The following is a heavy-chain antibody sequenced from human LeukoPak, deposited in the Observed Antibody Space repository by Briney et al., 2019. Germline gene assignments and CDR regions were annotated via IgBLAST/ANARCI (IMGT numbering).Heavy chain of an antibody. CDR2: INPNSGNT. CDR1: GYTFTSYD. J-gene: IGHJ4*02. D-gene: IGHD2-21*02. V-gene: IGHV1-8*03. Sequence: EASVKVSCKASGYTFTSYDINWVRQATGQGLEWMGWINPNSGNTGYAQKFQGRVTITRNTSISTAYMELSSLRSEDTAVYYCARDGDDYTFDHWGQGTLVSVSS. CDR3: ARDGDDYTFDH.